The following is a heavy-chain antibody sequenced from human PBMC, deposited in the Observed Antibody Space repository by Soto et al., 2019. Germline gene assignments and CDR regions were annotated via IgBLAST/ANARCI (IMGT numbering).Heavy chain of an antibody. V-gene: IGHV4-39*01. J-gene: IGHJ5*02. CDR2: IYYSGST. CDR1: GGSISSSSYY. CDR3: ARQYSGSSPINWFDP. Sequence: QLQLQESGPGLVKPSETLSLTCTVSGGSISSSSYYWGWIRQPPGKGLDWIGSIYYSGSTYYNPSLKSRVTISVDTSKNQFSLKLSSVTAADTAVYYCARQYSGSSPINWFDPWGQGTLVTVSS. D-gene: IGHD1-26*01.